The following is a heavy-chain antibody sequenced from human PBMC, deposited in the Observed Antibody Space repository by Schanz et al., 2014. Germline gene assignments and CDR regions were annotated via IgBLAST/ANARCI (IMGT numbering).Heavy chain of an antibody. CDR2: ISSSSSTI. Sequence: EVQLLESGGGLVQPGESLRLSCAASGFSFSSYTMSWVRQAPGKGLEWVSYISSSSSTIYYADSVKGRFTISRDNAKNSLYLQMNSLTAEDTAVYYCVRLDVHDYWGQGTLVTVSA. V-gene: IGHV3-48*04. CDR1: GFSFSSYT. CDR3: VRLDVHDY. J-gene: IGHJ4*02. D-gene: IGHD3-16*01.